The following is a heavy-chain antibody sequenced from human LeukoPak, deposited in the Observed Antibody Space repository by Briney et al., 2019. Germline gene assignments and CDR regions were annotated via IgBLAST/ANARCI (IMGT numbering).Heavy chain of an antibody. Sequence: ASVKVSCKASGYTFTSYDIKWVRQAPGQGLEWMGWMNPNSGNTCYAQKFQGRVTITRNTSISTAYMELSSLRSEETAVYYCAVYCSSTSCPFDYWGQGTLVTASS. CDR1: GYTFTSYD. CDR2: MNPNSGNT. D-gene: IGHD2-2*01. V-gene: IGHV1-8*03. J-gene: IGHJ4*02. CDR3: AVYCSSTSCPFDY.